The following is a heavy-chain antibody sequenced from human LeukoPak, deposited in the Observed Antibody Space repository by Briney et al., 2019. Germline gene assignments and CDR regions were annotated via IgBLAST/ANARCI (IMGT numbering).Heavy chain of an antibody. CDR3: ARRYCTSTSCPKPNLYYNGLDV. V-gene: IGHV3-33*01. J-gene: IGHJ6*02. CDR2: IWYDGSHP. CDR1: GFTFSTYG. D-gene: IGHD2-2*01. Sequence: GGALRLSCVASGFTFSTYGMHWVRQAPGKGLGWVAVIWYDGSHPYYAESVKGRFTISRDNSKNTLYLQMDSLRVEDTAVYYCARRYCTSTSCPKPNLYYNGLDVWGQGTTVTVSS.